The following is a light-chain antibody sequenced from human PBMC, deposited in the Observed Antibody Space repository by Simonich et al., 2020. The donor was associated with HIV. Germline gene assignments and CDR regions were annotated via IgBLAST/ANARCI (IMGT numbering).Light chain of an antibody. Sequence: QAVVTQEPSLTVSPGGTVTLTCGSRTGAVTSGHYPYWFQQKPGQAPRTLIYDPSNKHSWTPARFSGSLLGGKAALTLSGAQPEDEAEYYCLLSYSGAWVFGGGTKLTVL. CDR1: TGAVTSGHY. CDR2: DPS. CDR3: LLSYSGAWV. V-gene: IGLV7-46*01. J-gene: IGLJ3*02.